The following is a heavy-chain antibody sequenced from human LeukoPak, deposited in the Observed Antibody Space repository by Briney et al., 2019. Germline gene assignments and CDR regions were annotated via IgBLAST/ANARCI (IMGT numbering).Heavy chain of an antibody. Sequence: ASAKVSCKASGGTFSSSAINWVRQAPGQGLEWMGGIIPVFGTTNYAQKFQGRLTVTADESATTAYMELSSLKSEDTAIYYCARGPSDYYQSARNRFFDYWGQGTLVTVSS. CDR1: GGTFSSSA. CDR3: ARGPSDYYQSARNRFFDY. D-gene: IGHD3-10*01. CDR2: IIPVFGTT. V-gene: IGHV1-69*13. J-gene: IGHJ4*02.